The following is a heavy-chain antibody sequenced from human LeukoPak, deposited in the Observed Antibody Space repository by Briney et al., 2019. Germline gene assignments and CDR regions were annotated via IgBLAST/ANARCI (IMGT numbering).Heavy chain of an antibody. CDR1: GGSISSGDYY. CDR3: ARKSLSQVYDSSGYFRI. CDR2: IYYSGST. Sequence: PSETLSLTCTVSGGSISSGDYYWSWIRQPPGKGLEWIGYIYYSGSTYYNPSLKSRVTISVDTSKNQFSLKLSSVTAADTAVYYCARKSLSQVYDSSGYFRIWGQGTMVTVSS. D-gene: IGHD3-22*01. V-gene: IGHV4-30-4*01. J-gene: IGHJ3*02.